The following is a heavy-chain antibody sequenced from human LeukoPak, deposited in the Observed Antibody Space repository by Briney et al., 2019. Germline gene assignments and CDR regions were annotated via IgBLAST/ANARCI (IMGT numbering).Heavy chain of an antibody. J-gene: IGHJ5*02. CDR2: IYTSGST. Sequence: PSQTLSLTCTVSGGSISSGSYYWSWIRQPAGKGLEWIGRIYTSGSTNYNPSLKSRVTISVDTSKNQFSLKLSSATAADTAVYYCAREDYSYPTSGPFDPWGQGTLVTVSS. CDR3: AREDYSYPTSGPFDP. V-gene: IGHV4-61*02. CDR1: GGSISSGSYY. D-gene: IGHD4-11*01.